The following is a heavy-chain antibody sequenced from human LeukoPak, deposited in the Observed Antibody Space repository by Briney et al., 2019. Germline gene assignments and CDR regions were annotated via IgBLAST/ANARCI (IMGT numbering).Heavy chain of an antibody. J-gene: IGHJ4*02. V-gene: IGHV3-30*02. CDR2: IRYDGSNK. CDR3: ATYRQVMLPFES. CDR1: GFTFSSYG. Sequence: GGSLRLSCAASGFTFSSYGMHWVRQAPGKGLEWVAFIRYDGSNKYYADSVRGRFTISRDNSKNTLFLQMNSLRAEDTAIYYCATYRQVMLPFESWGRGTLVTVSS. D-gene: IGHD5-18*01.